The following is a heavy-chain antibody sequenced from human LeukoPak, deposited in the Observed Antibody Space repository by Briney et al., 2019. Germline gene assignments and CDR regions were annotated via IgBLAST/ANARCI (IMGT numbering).Heavy chain of an antibody. CDR2: MNPNSGNT. CDR1: GYTFTSYD. Sequence: ASVKVSCKASGYTFTSYDINWVRQATGQGLEWMGWMNPNSGNTGYAQKFQGRVTMTRDTSISTAYMELSRLRSDDTAVYYCARDGDIQLWDSKDDAFDIWGQGTMVTVSS. V-gene: IGHV1-8*01. CDR3: ARDGDIQLWDSKDDAFDI. J-gene: IGHJ3*02. D-gene: IGHD5-18*01.